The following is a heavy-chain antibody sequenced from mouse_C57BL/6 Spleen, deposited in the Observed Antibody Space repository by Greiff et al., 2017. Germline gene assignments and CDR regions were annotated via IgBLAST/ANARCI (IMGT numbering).Heavy chain of an antibody. CDR1: GFTFSSYT. CDR3: ARLYYGYDAFDY. CDR2: ISGGGGNT. D-gene: IGHD2-2*01. Sequence: EVQGVESGGGLVKPGGSLKLSCAASGFTFSSYTMSWVRQTPEKRLEWVATISGGGGNTYYPDSVKGRFTISGDKAKNTLYLQMSSLRSEDTALYYCARLYYGYDAFDYWGQGTTLTVSS. J-gene: IGHJ2*01. V-gene: IGHV5-9*01.